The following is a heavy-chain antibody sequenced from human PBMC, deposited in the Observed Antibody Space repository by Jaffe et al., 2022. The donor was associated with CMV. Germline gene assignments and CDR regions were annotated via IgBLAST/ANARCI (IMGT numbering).Heavy chain of an antibody. CDR3: ARSSKQYYYDSSGYYPDY. V-gene: IGHV3-21*01. CDR2: ISSSSSYI. J-gene: IGHJ4*02. Sequence: EVQLVESGGGLVKPGGSLRLSCAASGFTFSSYSMNWVRQAPGKGLEWVSSISSSSSYIYYADSVKGRFTISRDNAKNSLYLQMNSLRAEDTAVYYCARSSKQYYYDSSGYYPDYWGQGTLVTVSS. D-gene: IGHD3-22*01. CDR1: GFTFSSYS.